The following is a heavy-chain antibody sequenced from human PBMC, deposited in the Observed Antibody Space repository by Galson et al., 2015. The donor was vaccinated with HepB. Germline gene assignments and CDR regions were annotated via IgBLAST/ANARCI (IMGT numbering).Heavy chain of an antibody. CDR2: ISPLNGNT. CDR3: ARDEDTNWYFDL. Sequence: SVKVSCKASGYTSSYIFTSYGINWVRQAPGQGLEWMGWISPLNGNTNYAQKFQGRVTMTPDTSTSTVYMELRSLRSDDTAVYYCARDEDTNWYFDLWGLGTLVTVSS. CDR1: GYTSSYIFTSYG. V-gene: IGHV1-18*01. J-gene: IGHJ2*01.